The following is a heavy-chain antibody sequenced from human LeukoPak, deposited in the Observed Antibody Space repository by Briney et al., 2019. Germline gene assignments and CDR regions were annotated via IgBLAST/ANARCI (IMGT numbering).Heavy chain of an antibody. CDR3: ARSSELIVPSVRNRFYGMDV. CDR2: INAGSGHT. D-gene: IGHD2/OR15-2a*01. V-gene: IGHV1-3*01. CDR1: GCTFTNYS. J-gene: IGHJ6*02. Sequence: ASVKVSCKASGCTFTNYSIHWVRQAPGQRFEWMGWINAGSGHTRYSQSFQDRFIITRDTSANTVSMEVSGLRSEDSGVYFCARSSELIVPSVRNRFYGMDVWGQGTTVTVSS.